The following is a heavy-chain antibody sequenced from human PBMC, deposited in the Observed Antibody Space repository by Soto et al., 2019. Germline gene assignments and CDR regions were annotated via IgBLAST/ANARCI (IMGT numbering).Heavy chain of an antibody. CDR1: GFTFSSYS. CDR3: ARSGINETTGCFDP. CDR2: ISSSSSYI. D-gene: IGHD1-20*01. V-gene: IGHV3-21*01. J-gene: IGHJ5*02. Sequence: VGSLRLSCAASGFTFSSYSMNWVRQAPGKGLEWVSSISSSSSYIYYADSVKGRFTISRDNAKNSLYLQMNSLRAEDTAVYYCARSGINETTGCFDPCGQRTLVTVSS.